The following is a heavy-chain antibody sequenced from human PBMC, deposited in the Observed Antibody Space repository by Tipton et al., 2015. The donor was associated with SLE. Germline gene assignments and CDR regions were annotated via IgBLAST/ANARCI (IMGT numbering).Heavy chain of an antibody. D-gene: IGHD3-3*01. J-gene: IGHJ4*02. CDR1: GGSISSGSYY. CDR3: ASYDSLGY. Sequence: TLSLTCTVSGGSISSGSYYWSWIRQPAGKGLEWIGRTYTSGSTNYNPSLKSRVTISVDTSKNQFSLKLSSVTAADTAVYYCASYDSLGYWGQGTLVTVSS. CDR2: TYTSGST. V-gene: IGHV4-61*02.